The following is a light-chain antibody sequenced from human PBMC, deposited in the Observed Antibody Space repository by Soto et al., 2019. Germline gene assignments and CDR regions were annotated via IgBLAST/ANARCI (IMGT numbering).Light chain of an antibody. Sequence: EIVMTQSPATLSVSPGERATLSCRASQRMSSNLAWYQQKPGQAPRLLIYGASTRAPGIPARFSGSGSGTEFTLTISSLQSEDFAVYYCQQYNNWPPIYTFGQGTKLEI. CDR2: GAS. V-gene: IGKV3-15*01. J-gene: IGKJ2*01. CDR3: QQYNNWPPIYT. CDR1: QRMSSN.